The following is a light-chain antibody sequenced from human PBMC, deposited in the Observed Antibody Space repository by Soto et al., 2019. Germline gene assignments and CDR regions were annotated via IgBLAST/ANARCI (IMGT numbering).Light chain of an antibody. Sequence: EVVMTQSPATLSVSLGDRATLSCRASQSVSSNLAWYQQKPGQAPRLLIYGASTRATGIPARFSGSGSGTEFTLTISSLQSEDFEIYYCQQYNNWPITFGQGTRLEIK. CDR1: QSVSSN. J-gene: IGKJ5*01. CDR3: QQYNNWPIT. V-gene: IGKV3-15*01. CDR2: GAS.